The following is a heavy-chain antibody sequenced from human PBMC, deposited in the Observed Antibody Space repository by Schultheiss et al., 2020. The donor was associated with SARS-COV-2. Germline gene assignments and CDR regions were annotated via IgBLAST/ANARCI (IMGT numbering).Heavy chain of an antibody. CDR2: INTNTGNP. J-gene: IGHJ4*02. Sequence: ASVKVSCKASGYTFTSYGISWVRQAPGLGLEWMGWINTNTGNPTYAQGFTGRFVFSLDTSVSTAYLQISSLKAEDTAVYYCARGTQLVFIDYWGQGTLVTVSS. CDR3: ARGTQLVFIDY. V-gene: IGHV7-4-1*02. CDR1: GYTFTSYG. D-gene: IGHD6-6*01.